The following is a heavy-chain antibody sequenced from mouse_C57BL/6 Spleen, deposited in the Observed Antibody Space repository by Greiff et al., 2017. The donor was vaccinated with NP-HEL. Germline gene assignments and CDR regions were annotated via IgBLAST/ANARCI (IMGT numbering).Heavy chain of an antibody. CDR1: GFTFSDYG. D-gene: IGHD2-2*01. Sequence: EVMLVESGGGLVKPGGSLKLSCAASGFTFSDYGMHWVRQAPEKGLEWVAYISSGSSTTYYADTVKGRFTISRDNAKNPLFLQMTSLRSEDTAMYYCARWGYDVDYAMDYWGQGTSVTVSS. J-gene: IGHJ4*01. CDR2: ISSGSSTT. V-gene: IGHV5-17*01. CDR3: ARWGYDVDYAMDY.